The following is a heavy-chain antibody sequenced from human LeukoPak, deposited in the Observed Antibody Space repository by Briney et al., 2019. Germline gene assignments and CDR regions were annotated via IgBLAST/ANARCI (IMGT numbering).Heavy chain of an antibody. CDR3: ARDDYGDYKVAYYYYAMDV. D-gene: IGHD4-17*01. CDR2: IKQDGSEK. CDR1: GFTFSNAY. J-gene: IGHJ6*02. Sequence: PGGSLRLSCAASGFTFSNAYMNWVRQAPGKGLEWVANIKQDGSEKYYVDSVKGRFTISRDNTKNSLYLQMNSLRAEDTAVYYCARDDYGDYKVAYYYYAMDVWGQGTTVTVSS. V-gene: IGHV3-7*01.